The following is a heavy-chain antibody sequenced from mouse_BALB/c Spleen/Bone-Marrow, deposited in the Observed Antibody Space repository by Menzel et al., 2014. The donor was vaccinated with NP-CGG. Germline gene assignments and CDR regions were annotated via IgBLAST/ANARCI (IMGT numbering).Heavy chain of an antibody. CDR3: VRYDGYYYALDY. J-gene: IGHJ4*01. D-gene: IGHD1-2*01. Sequence: EVKLMESGPGRVKPSQSLSLTCTVPGYSITSDYAWSWIRLFPGNKLEWMAYISXSGSTTYNPSLKSRVSITRDTSKNQFFLHLKPVTIEDTATYYCVRYDGYYYALDYWGQGTSVTVSS. CDR2: ISXSGST. CDR1: GYSITSDYA. V-gene: IGHV3-2*02.